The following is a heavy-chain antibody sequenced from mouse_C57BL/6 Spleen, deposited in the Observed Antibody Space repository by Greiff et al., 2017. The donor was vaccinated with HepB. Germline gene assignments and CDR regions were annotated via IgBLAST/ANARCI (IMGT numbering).Heavy chain of an antibody. CDR2: ISSGSSTF. Sequence: EVMLVESGGGLVKPGGSLKLSCAASGFTFSDYGMHWVRQAPEKGLEWVAYISSGSSTFYYADTVKGRFTISRDNAKNTLFLQLTSLRSEDTAMYYCGRKRDVAYWGQGTLVTVSA. CDR1: GFTFSDYG. CDR3: GRKRDVAY. V-gene: IGHV5-17*01. J-gene: IGHJ3*01. D-gene: IGHD3-3*01.